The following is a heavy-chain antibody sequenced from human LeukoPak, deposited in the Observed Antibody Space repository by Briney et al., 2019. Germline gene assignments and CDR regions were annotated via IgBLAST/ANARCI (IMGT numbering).Heavy chain of an antibody. V-gene: IGHV3-48*03. CDR3: ARGGHTAMALGNFDY. Sequence: GGSLRLSCAVSGFTFSSYEMNWVRQAPGKGLEWVSYISSSGSTIYYADSVKGRFTISRDNAKNSLYLQMNRLRAEDTAVYYCARGGHTAMALGNFDYWGQGTLVTVSS. CDR1: GFTFSSYE. J-gene: IGHJ4*02. D-gene: IGHD5-18*01. CDR2: ISSSGSTI.